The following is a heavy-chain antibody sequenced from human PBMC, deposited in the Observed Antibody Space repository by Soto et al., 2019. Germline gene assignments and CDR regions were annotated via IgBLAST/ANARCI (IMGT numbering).Heavy chain of an antibody. CDR1: GGSISSYY. V-gene: IGHV4-59*01. CDR2: IYYSGST. J-gene: IGHJ5*02. D-gene: IGHD4-17*01. Sequence: QVQLQESGPGLVKPSETLSLTCTVSGGSISSYYWSWIRQPPGKGLEWIGYIYYSGSTNYNPSLKSRVTMSVDTSKNPFSLKLSSVTAADTAVYYCARVDRDYGDYDWFDPWGQGTLVTVSS. CDR3: ARVDRDYGDYDWFDP.